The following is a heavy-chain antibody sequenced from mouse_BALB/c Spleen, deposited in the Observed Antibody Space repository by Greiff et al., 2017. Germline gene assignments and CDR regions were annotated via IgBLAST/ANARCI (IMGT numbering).Heavy chain of an antibody. V-gene: IGHV1-14*01. CDR3: ASGAYYGYFDY. CDR1: GYTFTSYV. Sequence: EVKLVESGPELVKPGASVKMSCKASGYTFTSYVMHWVKQKPGQGLEWIGYINPYNDGTKYNEKFKGKATLTSDKSSSTAYMELSSLTSEDSAVYYCASGAYYGYFDYWGQGTTLTVSS. J-gene: IGHJ2*01. D-gene: IGHD1-1*01. CDR2: INPYNDGT.